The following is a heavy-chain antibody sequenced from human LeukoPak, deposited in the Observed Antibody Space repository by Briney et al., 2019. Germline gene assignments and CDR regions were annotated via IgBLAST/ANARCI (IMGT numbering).Heavy chain of an antibody. D-gene: IGHD2-2*01. V-gene: IGHV3-20*04. Sequence: GGSLRLSCAASGFTFDDYGMSWVRQAPGKGLEWVSGINWNGGSTGYADSVKGRFTISRDNAKNSLYLQMNSLRAEDTAVYYCASWEAKPAAINYWGQGTLVTVSS. CDR2: INWNGGST. CDR1: GFTFDDYG. J-gene: IGHJ4*02. CDR3: ASWEAKPAAINY.